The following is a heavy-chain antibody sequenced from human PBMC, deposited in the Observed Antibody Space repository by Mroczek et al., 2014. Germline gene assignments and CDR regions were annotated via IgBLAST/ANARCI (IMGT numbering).Heavy chain of an antibody. Sequence: QVQLQQWGAGLLKPSETLSLTCAVYGGSFSGYYWSWIRQPPGKGLEWIGEINHSGSTNYNPSLKSRVTISVDTSKNQFSLKLSSVTAADTAVYYCARPGKYSSSSYFDYWGQGTLVTVSS. V-gene: IGHV4-34*01. CDR2: INHSGST. D-gene: IGHD6-6*01. J-gene: IGHJ4*02. CDR1: GGSFSGYY. CDR3: ARPGKYSSSSYFDY.